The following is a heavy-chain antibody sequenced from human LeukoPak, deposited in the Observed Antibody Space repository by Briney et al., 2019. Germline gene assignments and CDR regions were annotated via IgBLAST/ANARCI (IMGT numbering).Heavy chain of an antibody. D-gene: IGHD4-11*01. CDR3: ARGSIATTPFDY. CDR1: GFTFDDYA. V-gene: IGHV3-9*01. CDR2: ISWNSGSI. Sequence: GRSLRLSCAASGFTFDDYAMHWVRQAPGKGLEWVSGISWNSGSIGYADSVKGRFTISRDNAKNSLYLQMNSLRAEDTALYYCARGSIATTPFDYWGQGTLVTVSS. J-gene: IGHJ4*02.